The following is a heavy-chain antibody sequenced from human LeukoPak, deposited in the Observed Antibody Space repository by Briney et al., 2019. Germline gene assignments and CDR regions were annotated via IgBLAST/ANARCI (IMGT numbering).Heavy chain of an antibody. CDR1: GGSISSGSYY. CDR3: AREPLTGSFDY. V-gene: IGHV4-61*02. J-gene: IGHJ4*02. D-gene: IGHD7-27*01. Sequence: SQTLSLTXTVSGGSISSGSYYWSWIRRPAGKGLEWIGRIYTSGSTNYNPSLKSRVTISVDTSKNQFSLKLSSVTAADTAVYYCAREPLTGSFDYWGQGTLVTVSS. CDR2: IYTSGST.